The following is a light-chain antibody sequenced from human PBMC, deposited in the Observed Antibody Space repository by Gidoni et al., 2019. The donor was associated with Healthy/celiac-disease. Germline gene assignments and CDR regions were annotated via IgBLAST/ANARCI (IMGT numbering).Light chain of an antibody. CDR3: MQALQTPLT. J-gene: IGKJ4*01. Sequence: DIVMTQSPLSLHVTPGEPASISCRSSQSLLHSNGYNYLDWYLQKPGQSPQLLIYLGSNRASGVPDRFGGSGSGTDFTLKIIRVEAEDVGVYYCMQALQTPLTFGGGTKVEIK. CDR2: LGS. CDR1: QSLLHSNGYNY. V-gene: IGKV2-28*01.